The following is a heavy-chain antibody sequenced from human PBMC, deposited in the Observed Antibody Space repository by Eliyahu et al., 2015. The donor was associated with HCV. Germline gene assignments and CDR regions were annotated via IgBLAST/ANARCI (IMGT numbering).Heavy chain of an antibody. CDR3: ARSQINLFTMIVHPPTPFDY. CDR2: IYTSGTT. J-gene: IGHJ4*02. Sequence: HVQLQESGPGLVEPSETLSLTCTVSGGSISSYXWSWIRQPAGKGLGWVGGIYTSGTTNYNPSLKSRVTMSVDTSKNQFSLKLSSVTAADTAVYYCARSQINLFTMIVHPPTPFDYWGQGTLVTVSS. V-gene: IGHV4-4*07. D-gene: IGHD3-22*01. CDR1: GGSISSYX.